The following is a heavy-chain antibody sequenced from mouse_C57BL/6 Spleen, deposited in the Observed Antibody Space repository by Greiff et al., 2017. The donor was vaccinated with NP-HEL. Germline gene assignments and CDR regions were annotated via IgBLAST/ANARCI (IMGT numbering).Heavy chain of an antibody. J-gene: IGHJ2*01. CDR1: GFTFSSYA. D-gene: IGHD2-5*01. V-gene: IGHV5-9-1*02. Sequence: EVQVVESGEGLVKPGGSLKLSCAASGFTFSSYAMSWVRQTPEKRLEWVAYISSGGDYIYYADTVKGRFTISRDNARNTLYLQMSSLKSEDTAMYYCTRDQGYSNYFDYWGQGTTLTVSS. CDR2: ISSGGDYI. CDR3: TRDQGYSNYFDY.